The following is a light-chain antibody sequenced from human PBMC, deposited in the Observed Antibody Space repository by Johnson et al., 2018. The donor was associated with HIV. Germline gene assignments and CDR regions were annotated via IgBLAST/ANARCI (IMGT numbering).Light chain of an antibody. Sequence: QSVLTQPPSVSAAPGQKVTISCSGSSSNIGNNYVSWYQQLPGTAPKLLIYENDKRPSGIPDRFSGSKSGTSAPLDITGLQTGDEADYYCLAWDTGPRAWEVFGTGTKVTVL. J-gene: IGLJ1*01. CDR1: SSNIGNNY. V-gene: IGLV1-51*02. CDR2: END. CDR3: LAWDTGPRAWEV.